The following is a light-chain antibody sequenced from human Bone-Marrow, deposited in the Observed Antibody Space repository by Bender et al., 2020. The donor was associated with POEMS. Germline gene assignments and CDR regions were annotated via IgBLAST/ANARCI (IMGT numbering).Light chain of an antibody. CDR3: CSYAGSSTLI. J-gene: IGLJ2*01. V-gene: IGLV2-23*02. CDR2: DVS. Sequence: QSALTQPASVSGSPGQSITISCTGTSNDVGNYNVVSWYQQHPGKAPQLIIYDVSNRPSGISVRFSGSKSANTASLTISGLQAEDEADYYCCSYAGSSTLIFGGGTKLTVL. CDR1: SNDVGNYNV.